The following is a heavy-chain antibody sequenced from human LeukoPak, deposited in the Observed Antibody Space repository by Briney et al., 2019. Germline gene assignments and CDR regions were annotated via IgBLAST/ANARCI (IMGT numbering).Heavy chain of an antibody. V-gene: IGHV3-21*01. Sequence: PGGSLRLSCAASGFTFSSYSMNWVRQAPGKGLEWVSSISSSSSYIYYADSVKGRFTISRDNAKNSLYLQMKSLRAEDTAVYYRARDQVVVAATPYYFDYWGQGTLVTVSS. CDR1: GFTFSSYS. J-gene: IGHJ4*02. CDR3: ARDQVVVAATPYYFDY. D-gene: IGHD2-15*01. CDR2: ISSSSSYI.